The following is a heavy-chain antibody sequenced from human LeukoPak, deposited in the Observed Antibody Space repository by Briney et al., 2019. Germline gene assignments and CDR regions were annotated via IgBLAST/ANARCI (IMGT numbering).Heavy chain of an antibody. D-gene: IGHD5-12*01. CDR1: GGSISSYY. CDR2: IYYSGST. V-gene: IGHV4-59*01. Sequence: SEILSLTCTVSGGSISSYYWSWIRQPPGKGLEWIGYIYYSGSTYYNPSLKSRVTISVDTSKNQFSLKLSSVTAADTAVYYCARWIAGLGSLDYWGQGTLVTVSS. CDR3: ARWIAGLGSLDY. J-gene: IGHJ4*02.